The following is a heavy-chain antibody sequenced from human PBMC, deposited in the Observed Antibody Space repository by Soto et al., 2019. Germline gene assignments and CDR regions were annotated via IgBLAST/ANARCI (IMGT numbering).Heavy chain of an antibody. Sequence: LSLTCAVSGGSISSGGYSWSWIRQPPGKGLEWIGYIYHSGSTYYNPSLKSRVTISVDRSKNQFSLKLSSVTAADTAVYYGAGSGYYHNSGMDGWGQGTTVTVSS. CDR3: AGSGYYHNSGMDG. CDR1: GGSISSGGYS. V-gene: IGHV4-30-2*01. D-gene: IGHD3-22*01. CDR2: IYHSGST. J-gene: IGHJ6*02.